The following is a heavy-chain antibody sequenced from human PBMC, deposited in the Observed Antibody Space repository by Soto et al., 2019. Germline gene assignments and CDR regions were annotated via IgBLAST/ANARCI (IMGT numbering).Heavy chain of an antibody. D-gene: IGHD2-15*01. CDR2: ISSSGST. CDR3: ARDKERYGYCSGGSCYSFDY. V-gene: IGHV4-34*01. J-gene: IGHJ4*02. Sequence: GSLRLSCAASGFTFSDYYMSWIRQAPGKGLEWVAYISSSGSTYYNPSLKSRVTISVDTSKNQFSLKLSSVTAADTAVYYCARDKERYGYCSGGSCYSFDYWGQGTLVTVSS. CDR1: GFTFSDYY.